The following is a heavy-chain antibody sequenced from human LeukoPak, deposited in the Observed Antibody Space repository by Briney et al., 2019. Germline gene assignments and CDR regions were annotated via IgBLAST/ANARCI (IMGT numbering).Heavy chain of an antibody. V-gene: IGHV7-4-1*02. CDR3: ARDEFEYSGYDVAVDY. D-gene: IGHD5-12*01. J-gene: IGHJ4*02. CDR2: INTNTGNP. CDR1: GGTFSSYS. Sequence: ASVKVTCKASGGTFSSYSITWVRQAPGQGLEWMGWINTNTGNPTYAQGFTGRFVFSLDTSVSTAYLQISSLKAEDTAVYYCARDEFEYSGYDVAVDYWGQGTLVTVSS.